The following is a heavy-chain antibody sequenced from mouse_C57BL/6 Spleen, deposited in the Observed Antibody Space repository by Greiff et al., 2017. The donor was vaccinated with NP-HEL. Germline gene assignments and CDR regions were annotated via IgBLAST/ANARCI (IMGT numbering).Heavy chain of an antibody. D-gene: IGHD4-1*01. J-gene: IGHJ4*01. Sequence: QVQLQQSGAELVRPGASVTLSCKASGYTFTDYEMHWVKQTPVHGLEWIGAIDPETGGTAYNQKFKGKAILTADKSSSTAYMELRSLTSEDSAVYYCTRWEDFYAMDYWGQGTSVTVSS. V-gene: IGHV1-15*01. CDR2: IDPETGGT. CDR1: GYTFTDYE. CDR3: TRWEDFYAMDY.